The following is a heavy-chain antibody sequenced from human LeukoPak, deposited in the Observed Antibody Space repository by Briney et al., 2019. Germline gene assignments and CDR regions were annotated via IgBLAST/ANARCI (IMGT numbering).Heavy chain of an antibody. CDR2: ISYDGSNK. J-gene: IGHJ4*02. D-gene: IGHD6-19*01. Sequence: GRSLRLSCAASGFTFSSYAMHWVRQAPGKGLEWVAVISYDGSNKYYADSVKGRFTTSRDNAKNSLYLQMNSLRAEDTAVYYCARGFWGVGSGGYWSQGTLVTVSS. CDR3: ARGFWGVGSGGY. CDR1: GFTFSSYA. V-gene: IGHV3-30-3*01.